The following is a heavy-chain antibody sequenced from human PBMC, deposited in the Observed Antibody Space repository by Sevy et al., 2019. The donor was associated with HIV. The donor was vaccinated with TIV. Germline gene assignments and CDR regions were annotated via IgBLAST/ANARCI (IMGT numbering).Heavy chain of an antibody. V-gene: IGHV3-30*18. CDR1: GFTFSTYG. CDR3: AKVGPHCSGGTCYHPLFDY. Sequence: GGSLRLSCAASGFTFSTYGMHWVRQAPGMGLEWVAVLSYDGREKYYGNSVKGRFTISRDNSKNTLYLQMNSLRDEDTAVYYCAKVGPHCSGGTCYHPLFDYCGQGTLVTVSS. J-gene: IGHJ4*02. CDR2: LSYDGREK. D-gene: IGHD2-15*01.